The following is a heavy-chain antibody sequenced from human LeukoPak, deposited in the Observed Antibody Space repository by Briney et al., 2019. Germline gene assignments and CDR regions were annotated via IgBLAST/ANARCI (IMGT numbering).Heavy chain of an antibody. CDR2: IYYSGST. V-gene: IGHV4-39*01. D-gene: IGHD5-12*01. CDR1: GGSISSSSYY. Sequence: SETLSLTCTVSGGSISSSSYYWGWVRQPPGKGLEWIGSIYYSGSTYYNPSLKSRVTISVDTSKNQFSLKLSSVTAADTAVYYCARLHADYYYYYMDVWGKGTTVTISS. CDR3: ARLHADYYYYYMDV. J-gene: IGHJ6*03.